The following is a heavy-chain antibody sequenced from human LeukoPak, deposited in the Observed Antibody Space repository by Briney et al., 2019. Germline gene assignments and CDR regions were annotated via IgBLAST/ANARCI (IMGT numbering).Heavy chain of an antibody. Sequence: SETLSLTCTVSGGSISSYYWSWIRQPAGKGLEWIGRIYTSGSTNYNPSLKSRVTMSVDTSKNQFSLKLSSVTAADTAVYYCAGAGLGYCSGGSCSSAPLDAFDIWGQGTMVTVSS. D-gene: IGHD2-15*01. J-gene: IGHJ3*02. CDR2: IYTSGST. V-gene: IGHV4-4*07. CDR3: AGAGLGYCSGGSCSSAPLDAFDI. CDR1: GGSISSYY.